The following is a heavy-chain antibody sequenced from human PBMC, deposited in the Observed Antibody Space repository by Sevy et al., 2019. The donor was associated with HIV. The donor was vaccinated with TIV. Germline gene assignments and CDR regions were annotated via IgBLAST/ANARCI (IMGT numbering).Heavy chain of an antibody. Sequence: GESLKISCAASGFTFSSYAMSWVRQAPGKGLEWVSAISGSGGSTYYADSVKGRFTISRDNSKNTLYLQMNSLRAEDTAVYYCAKSDIVVVPASCIDYWGQGTLVTVSS. CDR3: AKSDIVVVPASCIDY. V-gene: IGHV3-23*01. CDR2: ISGSGGST. J-gene: IGHJ4*02. D-gene: IGHD2-2*01. CDR1: GFTFSSYA.